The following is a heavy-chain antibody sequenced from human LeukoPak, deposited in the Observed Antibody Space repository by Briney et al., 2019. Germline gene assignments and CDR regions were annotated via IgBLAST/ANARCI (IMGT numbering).Heavy chain of an antibody. CDR2: INHSGST. CDR1: GGSISSYY. J-gene: IGHJ4*02. Sequence: SETLSLTCTVSGGSISSYYWSWIRQPPGKGLEWIGEINHSGSTNYNPSLKSRVTISVDTSKNQFSLKLSSVTAADTAVYYCASSSWTIDLFDYWGQGTLVTVSS. D-gene: IGHD6-13*01. CDR3: ASSSWTIDLFDY. V-gene: IGHV4-34*01.